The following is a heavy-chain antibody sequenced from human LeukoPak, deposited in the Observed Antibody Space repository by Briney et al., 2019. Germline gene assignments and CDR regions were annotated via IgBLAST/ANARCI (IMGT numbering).Heavy chain of an antibody. V-gene: IGHV3-21*01. CDR1: GFTFSGYS. CDR2: ISSSSSYI. J-gene: IGHJ4*02. Sequence: PGGSLRLSCAASGFTFSGYSMNWVRQAPGKGLEWVSSISSSSSYIYYADSVKGRFTISRDNAKNSLYLQMNSLRAEDTAVYYCARGLSSGYEYYFDYWGQGTLVTVSS. D-gene: IGHD3-22*01. CDR3: ARGLSSGYEYYFDY.